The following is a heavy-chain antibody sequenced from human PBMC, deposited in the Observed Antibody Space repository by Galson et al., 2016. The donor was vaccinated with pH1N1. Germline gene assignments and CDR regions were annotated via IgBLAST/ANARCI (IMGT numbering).Heavy chain of an antibody. CDR2: IYTSGST. Sequence: TLSLTCTVSGGSISSGGYYWSWIRQPAGKGLEWIGRIYTSGSTNYNPSLKSRDTISVDTSKNQFSLKLSSVTAADTAVYYCARDVDFGELGKWFDPWGQGTLVTVSS. CDR1: GGSISSGGYY. D-gene: IGHD3-10*01. CDR3: ARDVDFGELGKWFDP. V-gene: IGHV4-61*02. J-gene: IGHJ5*02.